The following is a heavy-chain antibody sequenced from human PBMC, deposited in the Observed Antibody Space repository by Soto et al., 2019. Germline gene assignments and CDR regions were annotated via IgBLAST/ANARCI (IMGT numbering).Heavy chain of an antibody. CDR1: GGSISSSSYY. J-gene: IGHJ4*02. Sequence: SETLSLTCTVSGGSISSSSYYWGWIRQPPGKGLEWIGSIYYSGSTYYNPSLKSRVTISVDTSKTQFSLKLSSVTAADTAVYYCARLWVGSGSYYNPYYFDYWGQGTLVTVSS. CDR3: ARLWVGSGSYYNPYYFDY. CDR2: IYYSGST. D-gene: IGHD3-10*01. V-gene: IGHV4-39*01.